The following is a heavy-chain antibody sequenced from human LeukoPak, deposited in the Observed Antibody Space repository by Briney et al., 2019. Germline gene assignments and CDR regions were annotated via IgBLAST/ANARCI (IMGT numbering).Heavy chain of an antibody. Sequence: GRSLRLSCAASGFIFSNDAMHWVRQAPGKGLEWVAFIWFDGSNKHYADSVKGRFTISRDNSEDTLYLQMNSLRAEDTAVYYCVRDPSGSGFAFDSWGQGTLVTVSS. J-gene: IGHJ4*02. CDR3: VRDPSGSGFAFDS. CDR2: IWFDGSNK. CDR1: GFIFSNDA. V-gene: IGHV3-33*01. D-gene: IGHD1-1*01.